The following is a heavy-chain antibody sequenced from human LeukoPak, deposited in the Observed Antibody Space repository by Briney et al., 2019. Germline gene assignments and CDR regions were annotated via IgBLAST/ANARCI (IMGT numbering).Heavy chain of an antibody. D-gene: IGHD3-3*01. CDR1: GFTFSSYG. V-gene: IGHV3-30*02. J-gene: IGHJ4*02. CDR2: IRYGGSNK. Sequence: GGSLRLSCAASGFTFSSYGMHWVRQAPGKGLEWVAFIRYGGSNKYYADSLKGRFTISRDNSKNTLYLQMNSLRAEDTAVYYCAKGLRDRLLSAFDYWGQGTLVTVSS. CDR3: AKGLRDRLLSAFDY.